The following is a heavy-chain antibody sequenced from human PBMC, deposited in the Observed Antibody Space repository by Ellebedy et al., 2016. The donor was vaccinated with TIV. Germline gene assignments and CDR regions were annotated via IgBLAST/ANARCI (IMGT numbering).Heavy chain of an antibody. CDR1: GFTFSSYS. CDR3: ARDLGPWRDYYYYGMDV. CDR2: ISSSSSYI. J-gene: IGHJ6*02. V-gene: IGHV3-21*01. D-gene: IGHD3-16*01. Sequence: GGSLRLXCAASGFTFSSYSMNWVRQAPGKGLEWVSSISSSSSYIYYVDSVKGRFTISRDNAKNSLYLQMNSLRAEDTAVYYCARDLGPWRDYYYYGMDVWGQGTTVTVSS.